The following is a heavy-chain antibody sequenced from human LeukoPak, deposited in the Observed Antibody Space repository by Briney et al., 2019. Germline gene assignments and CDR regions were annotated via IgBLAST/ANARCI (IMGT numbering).Heavy chain of an antibody. Sequence: SETLSLTCTVSGGSISSSSYYWGWIRQPPGKGLEWIGSIYHSGSTYYNPSLKSRVTISVDTSKNQFSLKLSSVTAADTAVYYCARQRAPAFDYWGQGTLVTVSS. V-gene: IGHV4-39*01. CDR3: ARQRAPAFDY. CDR1: GGSISSSSYY. D-gene: IGHD2-2*01. CDR2: IYHSGST. J-gene: IGHJ4*02.